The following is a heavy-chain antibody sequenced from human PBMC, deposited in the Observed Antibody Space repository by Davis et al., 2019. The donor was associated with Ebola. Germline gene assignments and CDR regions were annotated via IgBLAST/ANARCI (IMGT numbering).Heavy chain of an antibody. J-gene: IGHJ4*02. CDR3: ARVRGDLYYFDY. Sequence: SVTVSCKASRGTFSSYVISWVRQAPGQGLEWMGGIIPIFGTANYAQKFQGRVTITADKSTSTAYMELSSLRSEDTAVYYCARVRGDLYYFDYWGQGTLVTVSS. CDR2: IIPIFGTA. V-gene: IGHV1-69*06. D-gene: IGHD4-17*01. CDR1: RGTFSSYV.